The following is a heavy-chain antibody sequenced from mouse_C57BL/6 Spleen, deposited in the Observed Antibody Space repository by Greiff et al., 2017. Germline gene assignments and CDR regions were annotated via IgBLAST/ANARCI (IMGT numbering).Heavy chain of an antibody. V-gene: IGHV1-82*01. J-gene: IGHJ1*03. CDR2: IYPGDGDT. CDR3: AMGITTVVAVRGWYFDV. CDR1: GYAFSSSW. D-gene: IGHD1-1*01. Sequence: QVQLKESGPELVKPGASVKISCKASGYAFSSSWMNWVKQRPGKGLEWIGRIYPGDGDTNYNGKFKGKATLTADKSSSTAYMQLSSLTSEDSAVYVCAMGITTVVAVRGWYFDVWGTGTTVTVSS.